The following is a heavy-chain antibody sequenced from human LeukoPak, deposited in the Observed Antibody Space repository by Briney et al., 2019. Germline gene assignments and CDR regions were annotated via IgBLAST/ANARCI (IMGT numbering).Heavy chain of an antibody. Sequence: PGRSLRLSCAASGFTFSSYTMNWVRQAPGKGLEWVSSITSTTSYIYYADSVKGRFTISRDNAKNSLYLQMNSLRAEDTAVYFCARARYYDSSGSTDAFDIWGQGTMVTVSS. V-gene: IGHV3-21*01. CDR1: GFTFSSYT. CDR3: ARARYYDSSGSTDAFDI. CDR2: ITSTTSYI. J-gene: IGHJ3*02. D-gene: IGHD3-22*01.